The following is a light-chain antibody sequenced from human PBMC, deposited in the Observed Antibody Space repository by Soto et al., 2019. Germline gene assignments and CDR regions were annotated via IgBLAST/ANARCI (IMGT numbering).Light chain of an antibody. CDR2: GAS. CDR1: QSVSSSY. J-gene: IGKJ5*01. Sequence: EIVLTQSPGTLSLSPGERATLSCRASQSVSSSYLGWYQQKPGQAPRLLIFGASNRATGIPDRFSVSGSGTDFTLTISRLEPEDFAVYYCQQYGSSPRTFGQGTRLEIK. V-gene: IGKV3-20*01. CDR3: QQYGSSPRT.